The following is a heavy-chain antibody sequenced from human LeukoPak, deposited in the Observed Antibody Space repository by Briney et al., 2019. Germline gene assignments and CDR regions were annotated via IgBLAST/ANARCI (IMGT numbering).Heavy chain of an antibody. D-gene: IGHD3-10*01. CDR1: GGSISSYY. CDR2: IYYSGST. J-gene: IGHJ3*02. Sequence: SETLSLTCTVSGGSISSYYWSWIRQPPGKGLEWIGYIYYSGSTNYNPSLKSRVTISVDTSKNQFSLKLSSVTAADTAVYYCAREGSGDAFDIWGQGTMVTVSS. CDR3: AREGSGDAFDI. V-gene: IGHV4-59*12.